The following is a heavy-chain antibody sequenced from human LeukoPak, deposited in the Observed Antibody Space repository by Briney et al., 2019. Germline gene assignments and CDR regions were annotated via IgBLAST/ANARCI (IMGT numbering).Heavy chain of an antibody. V-gene: IGHV4-28*03. J-gene: IGHJ2*01. CDR3: ARVRGVFPYWYFDL. CDR1: GYSISSSNW. Sequence: SDTLSLTCAVSGYSISSSNWWGWIRQPPGKGLEWIGYIYYSGSTYYNPSLKSRVTMSVDTSKNQFSLKLSSVTAVDTAVYYCARVRGVFPYWYFDLWGRGTLATVSS. CDR2: IYYSGST. D-gene: IGHD3-10*01.